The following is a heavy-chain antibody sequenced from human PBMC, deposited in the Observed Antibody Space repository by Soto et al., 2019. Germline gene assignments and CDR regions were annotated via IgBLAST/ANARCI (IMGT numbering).Heavy chain of an antibody. V-gene: IGHV5-10-1*01. CDR2: IDPSDSYT. CDR3: ARKVMAARWADAFDI. CDR1: GYSFTTYW. J-gene: IGHJ3*02. Sequence: GESLKISFKGSGYSFTTYWITWVRQMPGKGLEWMGRIDPSDSYTNYSPSFQGHVTISADKSISTAYLQWSSLKASDTAMYYCARKVMAARWADAFDIWGQGTMVTVS. D-gene: IGHD5-12*01.